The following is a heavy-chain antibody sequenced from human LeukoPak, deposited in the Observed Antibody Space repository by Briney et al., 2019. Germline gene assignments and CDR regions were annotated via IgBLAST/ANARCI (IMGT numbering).Heavy chain of an antibody. Sequence: GGTLRLPCAASGFTFSSYAMSWVRQAPGKGLEWVSAISGSGGSTYYAESVKGRFTISRDNSKNTLYLQMNSLRAEDTAVYYCARGYGDRLFDYWGQGTLVTVSS. CDR1: GFTFSSYA. CDR3: ARGYGDRLFDY. V-gene: IGHV3-23*01. CDR2: ISGSGGST. D-gene: IGHD4-17*01. J-gene: IGHJ4*02.